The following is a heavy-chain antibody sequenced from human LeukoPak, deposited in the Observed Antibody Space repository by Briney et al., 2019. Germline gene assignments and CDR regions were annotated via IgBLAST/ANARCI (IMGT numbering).Heavy chain of an antibody. CDR3: AKGARYCSSTSCWAFDI. D-gene: IGHD2-2*01. CDR1: GFTFSSYT. V-gene: IGHV3-23*01. CDR2: ISGNGVGT. Sequence: GGSLRLSCAASGFTFSSYTMNWVRQAPGKGLEWVSAISGNGVGTYYADSVKGRLTISRDNSWNTLYLQMNSLRAEDTAVYYCAKGARYCSSTSCWAFDIWGQGTMVTVSS. J-gene: IGHJ3*02.